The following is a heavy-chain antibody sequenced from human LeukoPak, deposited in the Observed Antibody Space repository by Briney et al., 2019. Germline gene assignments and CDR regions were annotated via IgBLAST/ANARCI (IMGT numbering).Heavy chain of an antibody. CDR1: GFTFEDYA. Sequence: GGSLRLSCTASGFTFEDYAMHWVRQGPGKGLEWVSLISGNGNNIYYADSVKGRFTISRDNSKNSLYLQMNSLRTEDTALYYCAKDLPQYYDFWSGYYGGFDYWGQGTLVTVSS. D-gene: IGHD3-3*01. V-gene: IGHV3-43*02. CDR2: ISGNGNNI. CDR3: AKDLPQYYDFWSGYYGGFDY. J-gene: IGHJ4*02.